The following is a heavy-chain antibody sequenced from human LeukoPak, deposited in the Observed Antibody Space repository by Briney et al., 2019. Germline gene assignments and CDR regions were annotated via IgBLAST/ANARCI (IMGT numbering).Heavy chain of an antibody. J-gene: IGHJ4*02. CDR1: GYTFTSYY. CDR3: ARGDYGGNSGLGFDY. D-gene: IGHD4-23*01. Sequence: ASVKVSCKASGYTFTSYYMHWARQAPGQGLEWMGIINPSGGSTSYAQKFQGRVTMTRDTSTSTVYMELSSLRSEDTAVYYCARGDYGGNSGLGFDYWGQGTLVTVSS. V-gene: IGHV1-46*01. CDR2: INPSGGST.